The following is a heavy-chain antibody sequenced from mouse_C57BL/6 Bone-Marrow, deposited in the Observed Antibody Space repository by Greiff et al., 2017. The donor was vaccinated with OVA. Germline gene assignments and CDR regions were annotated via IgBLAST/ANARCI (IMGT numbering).Heavy chain of an antibody. CDR3: VRPPAYYSNWFAY. CDR2: IRSKSNNYAT. V-gene: IGHV10-1*01. D-gene: IGHD2-5*01. Sequence: EVQGVESGGGLVQPKGSLKLSCAASGFSFNTYAMNWVRQAPGKGLEWVARIRSKSNNYATYYADSVKDRFTISRDDSESMLYLQMNNLKTEDTAMYDCVRPPAYYSNWFAYWGQGTLVTVSA. J-gene: IGHJ3*01. CDR1: GFSFNTYA.